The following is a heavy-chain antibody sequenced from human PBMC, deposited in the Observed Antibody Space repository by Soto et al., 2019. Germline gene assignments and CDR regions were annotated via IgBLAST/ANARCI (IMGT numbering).Heavy chain of an antibody. CDR3: ARSGYYYGSGSYYSDLDY. V-gene: IGHV4-31*03. CDR2: IYYSGST. J-gene: IGHJ4*02. D-gene: IGHD3-10*01. CDR1: GGSISSGGYY. Sequence: PSETLSLTCSVSGGSISSGGYYWSWIRQHPGKGLEWIGYIYYSGSTYYNPSLKSRVTISVDTTKNQFSLKLSSVTAADTAVYYCARSGYYYGSGSYYSDLDYWGQGTLVTVSS.